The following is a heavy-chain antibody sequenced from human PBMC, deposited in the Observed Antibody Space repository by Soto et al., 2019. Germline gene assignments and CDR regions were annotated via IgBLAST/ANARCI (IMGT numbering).Heavy chain of an antibody. J-gene: IGHJ6*02. D-gene: IGHD3-16*01. V-gene: IGHV1-69*06. CDR3: ARDRIQLRLGKYSFNGMDV. Sequence: QVQLVQSGAEMRKPGSSLRVSYKASGGTFSDYAFSWVRQAPGQGLEWMVGIVPRFGSPNYAQKFGGRVTITADTSSSTVYMALSSLRFDDTAVYFCARDRIQLRLGKYSFNGMDVWGQGTTIIVSS. CDR1: GGTFSDYA. CDR2: IVPRFGSP.